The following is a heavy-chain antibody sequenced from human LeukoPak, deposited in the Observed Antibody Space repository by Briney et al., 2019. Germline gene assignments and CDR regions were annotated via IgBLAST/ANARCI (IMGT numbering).Heavy chain of an antibody. CDR2: ISSGDDIT. CDR3: AKRPGKAAAGPFDP. V-gene: IGHV3-23*01. D-gene: IGHD6-13*01. CDR1: GFTFSTYS. J-gene: IGHJ5*02. Sequence: GGSLRLSCAASGFTFSTYSMNWVRQAPGKGLEWVSTISSGDDITYYADSVKGRFTIYRDNPKNTLYLQMNSLRAEDTAIYYCAKRPGKAAAGPFDPWGQGTLVTVSS.